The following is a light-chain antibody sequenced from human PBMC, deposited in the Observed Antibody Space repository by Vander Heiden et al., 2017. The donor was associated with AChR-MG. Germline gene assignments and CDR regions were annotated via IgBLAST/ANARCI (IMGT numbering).Light chain of an antibody. CDR2: GAA. CDR3: QQDNNWPPQT. J-gene: IGKJ1*01. CDR1: QSGSSN. V-gene: IGKV3-15*01. Sequence: EIVMTQSPATLSVSPGDRATVSCRASQSGSSNLAWYQQKPGQAPRLLIYGAATRATGIPARFSGSGCGTEFTRTISSRQSEDFAVYYCQQDNNWPPQTFGQGTKVEIK.